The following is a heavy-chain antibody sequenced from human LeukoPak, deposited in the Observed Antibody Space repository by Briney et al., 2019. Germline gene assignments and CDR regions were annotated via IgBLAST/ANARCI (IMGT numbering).Heavy chain of an antibody. CDR2: IIPIFGTA. D-gene: IGHD6-13*01. V-gene: IGHV1-69*13. Sequence: SVKVSCKASGGTFSSYAISWVRQAPGQGLEWMGGIIPIFGTANYAQKFQGRVTITADESTSTAYMELSSLRSEDTAVYYCAREAAAGTSFDYWGQGTLVTVSS. CDR3: AREAAAGTSFDY. CDR1: GGTFSSYA. J-gene: IGHJ4*02.